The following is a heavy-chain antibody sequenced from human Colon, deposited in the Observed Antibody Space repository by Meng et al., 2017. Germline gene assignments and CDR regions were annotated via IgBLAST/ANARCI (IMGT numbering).Heavy chain of an antibody. Sequence: QLHLQQSGPGLVGPSQTLPLTCAISGDSVSSKSAAWSWIRQSPSRGLEWLGRTYYRSKWYNDYAVSVKSRISINPDTSKNQFSRRLNSVTPEDTAVYYCASTENHFWGQGTLVTVSS. CDR1: GDSVSSKSAA. CDR3: ASTENHF. J-gene: IGHJ4*02. D-gene: IGHD1-26*01. CDR2: TYYRSKWYN. V-gene: IGHV6-1*01.